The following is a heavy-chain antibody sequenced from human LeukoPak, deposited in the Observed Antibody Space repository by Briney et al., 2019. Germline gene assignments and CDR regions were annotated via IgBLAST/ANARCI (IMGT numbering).Heavy chain of an antibody. J-gene: IGHJ4*02. Sequence: GGSLRLSCAASGFTFSSYAMHWVRQAPGKGLEWVAVISYDGSNKYYADPVKGRFTISRDNSKNTLYLQMNSLRAEDTAVYYCARVSVQLWFHGGFDYWGQGTLVTVSS. CDR2: ISYDGSNK. CDR3: ARVSVQLWFHGGFDY. V-gene: IGHV3-30*04. CDR1: GFTFSSYA. D-gene: IGHD5-18*01.